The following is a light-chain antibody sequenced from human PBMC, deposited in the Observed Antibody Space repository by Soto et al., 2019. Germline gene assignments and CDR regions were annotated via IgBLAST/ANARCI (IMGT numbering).Light chain of an antibody. CDR2: GAS. V-gene: IGKV3-20*01. CDR3: QQYGSSPPT. CDR1: QSVSSNY. Sequence: EIVLTQSPGTLSLSPGERATLSCRASQSVSSNYLAWYQQKPGQAPRLLIYGASSRATGIPDRFSGSGSGTDFTLTVSRLEPEDFAVCYCQQYGSSPPTFGQGTKVEIK. J-gene: IGKJ2*01.